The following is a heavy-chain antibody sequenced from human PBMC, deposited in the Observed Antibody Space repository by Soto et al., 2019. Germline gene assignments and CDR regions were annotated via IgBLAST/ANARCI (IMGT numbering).Heavy chain of an antibody. Sequence: EVQLVESGGGLVQPGGSLRLSCAASGFTFSSYSMNWVRQAPGKGLEWVSYISSSSSTIYYADSVKGRFTISRDNAKNSLYLQMNSLRDEDTAVYYCAREGAADGGRFLEWLPQPYYYYYGMDVWGQGTTVTVSS. CDR1: GFTFSSYS. D-gene: IGHD3-3*01. V-gene: IGHV3-48*02. CDR3: AREGAADGGRFLEWLPQPYYYYYGMDV. J-gene: IGHJ6*02. CDR2: ISSSSSTI.